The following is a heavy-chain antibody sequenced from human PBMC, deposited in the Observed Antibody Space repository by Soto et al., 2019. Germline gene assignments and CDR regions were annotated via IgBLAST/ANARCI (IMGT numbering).Heavy chain of an antibody. CDR3: ARVAAGDNWFDP. CDR2: IIPILGIA. D-gene: IGHD2-15*01. V-gene: IGHV1-69*02. Sequence: QVQLVQSGAEVKKPGSSVKVSCKASGGTFSSYTISWVRQAPGQGLEWMGRIIPILGIANYAQKFQGRVTITADKSTSTAYMELSSLRSEDTAVYYCARVAAGDNWFDPWGQGTLVTVSS. CDR1: GGTFSSYT. J-gene: IGHJ5*02.